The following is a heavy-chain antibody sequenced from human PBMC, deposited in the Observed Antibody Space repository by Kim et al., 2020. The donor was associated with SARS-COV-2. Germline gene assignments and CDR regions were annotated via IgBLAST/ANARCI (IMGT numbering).Heavy chain of an antibody. J-gene: IGHJ6*02. CDR1: AYSISSGYY. CDR2: IYHSGST. Sequence: SETLSLTCTVSAYSISSGYYWGWVRQPPGKGLEWIASIYHSGSTYYNPSLRSRVTISVDTSKNQFSLKVKSVTAADTAMFYCTRGLQSVYYYFGMDVWGQGTTVTVSS. V-gene: IGHV4-38-2*02. CDR3: TRGLQSVYYYFGMDV. D-gene: IGHD4-4*01.